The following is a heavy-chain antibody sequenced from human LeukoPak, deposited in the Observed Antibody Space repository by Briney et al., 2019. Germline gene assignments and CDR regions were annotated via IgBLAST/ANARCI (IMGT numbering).Heavy chain of an antibody. CDR2: INHSRST. Sequence: IPSETLSLTCTVSGGSISSYYWHWIRQPPGKGLEWIGEINHSRSTNYRPSLKSRVTISVDMSKYQFSLKLSSVTAADTAVYYCARRLGRKFGEIFYYYHYMDVWGKGTTVTISS. CDR1: GGSISSYY. V-gene: IGHV4-34*01. CDR3: ARRLGRKFGEIFYYYHYMDV. J-gene: IGHJ6*03. D-gene: IGHD3-10*01.